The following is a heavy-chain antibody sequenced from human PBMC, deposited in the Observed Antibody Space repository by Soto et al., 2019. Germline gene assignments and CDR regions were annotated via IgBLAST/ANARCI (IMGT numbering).Heavy chain of an antibody. CDR1: GGPFSSYA. D-gene: IGHD6-19*01. Sequence: GXSVKVSCKASGGPFSSYAIIWVRQAPGQGLEWMGGIIPIFGTANYAQKFQGRVTITADESTSTAYMELSSLRSEDTAVYYCARDGIAVAGKVWFDPWGQGTLVTVSS. CDR2: IIPIFGTA. J-gene: IGHJ5*02. CDR3: ARDGIAVAGKVWFDP. V-gene: IGHV1-69*01.